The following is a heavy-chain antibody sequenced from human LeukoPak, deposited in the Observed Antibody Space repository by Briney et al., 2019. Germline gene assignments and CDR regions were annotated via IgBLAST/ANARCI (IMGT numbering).Heavy chain of an antibody. CDR2: ISYDGSNK. CDR1: GFTFSSYA. CDR3: ARERVKYSSGSYFQH. V-gene: IGHV3-30*14. J-gene: IGHJ1*01. Sequence: PGGSLRLSCAASGFTFSSYAMHWVRQAPGKGLEWVAVISYDGSNKYYADSVKGRFTISRDNSKNTLYLQMNSLRAEDTAVYYCARERVKYSSGSYFQHWGQGTLVTVSS. D-gene: IGHD3-22*01.